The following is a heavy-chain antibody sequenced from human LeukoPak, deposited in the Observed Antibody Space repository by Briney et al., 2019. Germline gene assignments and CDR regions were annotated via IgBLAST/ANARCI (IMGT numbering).Heavy chain of an antibody. Sequence: PSETLSLTCTVSGGSISSSSYYWGWIRQPPGKGLEWIGSMYYSGSTYYNPSLKSRVTISVDTSKNQFSLRLSSVTAADAAVYYCARQRRGSSVNWFDPWGQGTLVTVSS. CDR3: ARQRRGSSVNWFDP. CDR2: MYYSGST. V-gene: IGHV4-39*01. CDR1: GGSISSSSYY. J-gene: IGHJ5*02. D-gene: IGHD6-6*01.